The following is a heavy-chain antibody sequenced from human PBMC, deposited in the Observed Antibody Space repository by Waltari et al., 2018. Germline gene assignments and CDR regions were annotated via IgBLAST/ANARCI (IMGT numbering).Heavy chain of an antibody. D-gene: IGHD1-1*01. V-gene: IGHV4-4*02. CDR1: GDSMSTSDY. CDR2: VRGAGKT. Sequence: QLQLQESGPGLVKPSGTLSLICAVSGDSMSTSDYWGWVRQPPGQGLEWIGQVRGAGKTNYNPSFASRVTMSLAPSTYHFALKLTSAAAADPALYDCARDRGRGLYLDTWGQGTLVTVSP. J-gene: IGHJ4*02. CDR3: ARDRGRGLYLDT.